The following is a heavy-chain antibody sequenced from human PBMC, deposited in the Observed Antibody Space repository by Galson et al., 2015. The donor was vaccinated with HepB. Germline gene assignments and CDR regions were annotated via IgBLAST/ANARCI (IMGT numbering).Heavy chain of an antibody. V-gene: IGHV3-30*04. J-gene: IGHJ3*02. CDR2: ISYDGSNK. CDR1: GFTFSSYA. Sequence: SLRLSCAASGFTFSSYAMHWVRQAPGKGLEWVAVISYDGSNKYYADSVKGRFTISRDNSKNTLYLQMNSLRAEDTAVYYCVFMTFSAFDIWGQGTMVTVSS. D-gene: IGHD3/OR15-3a*01. CDR3: VFMTFSAFDI.